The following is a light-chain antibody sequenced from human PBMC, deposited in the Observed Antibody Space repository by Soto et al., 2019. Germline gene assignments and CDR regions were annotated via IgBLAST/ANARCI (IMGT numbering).Light chain of an antibody. CDR3: QVWDSSSDHDV. J-gene: IGLJ1*01. CDR1: DIATKS. Sequence: SYELTQPHSVSVAPGQTARISCGGDDIATKSVHWSQQKPGQAPVLVVYDDNDRPSGIPERLSGSNSGDTATLTISRVEAGDEADYYCQVWDSSSDHDVFRSGTQVTVL. V-gene: IGLV3-21*02. CDR2: DDN.